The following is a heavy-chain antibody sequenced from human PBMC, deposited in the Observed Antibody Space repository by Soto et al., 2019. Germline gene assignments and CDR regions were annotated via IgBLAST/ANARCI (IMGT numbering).Heavy chain of an antibody. CDR1: GSNLSELS. CDR2: FDPEDGET. Sequence: AEVMVSYKVSGSNLSELSMHWVRQAPGKGREWMGGFDPEDGETIYAQKFQGRVTMTEDTSTDTAYMELSSLRSEDTAVYYCATGSGVGSGWYSDGMDAWGK. CDR3: ATGSGVGSGWYSDGMDA. D-gene: IGHD6-19*01. J-gene: IGHJ6*04. V-gene: IGHV1-24*01.